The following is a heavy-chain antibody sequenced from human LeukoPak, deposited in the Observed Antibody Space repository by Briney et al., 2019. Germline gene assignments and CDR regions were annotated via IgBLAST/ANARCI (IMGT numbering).Heavy chain of an antibody. V-gene: IGHV1-8*01. CDR1: GYTFTSYD. Sequence: ASVKVSCMASGYTFTSYDINWVRQATGQGLEWMGWMNPNSGNTGYAQKFQGRVTMTRNTSISTAYMELSSLRSEDTAVYYCARGFRSITMVRGVMNYWGQGTLVTVSS. CDR3: ARGFRSITMVRGVMNY. D-gene: IGHD3-10*01. CDR2: MNPNSGNT. J-gene: IGHJ4*02.